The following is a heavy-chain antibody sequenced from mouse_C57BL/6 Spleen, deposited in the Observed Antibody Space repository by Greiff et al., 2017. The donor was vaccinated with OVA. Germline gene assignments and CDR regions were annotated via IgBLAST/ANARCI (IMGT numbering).Heavy chain of an antibody. CDR1: GYAFSSSW. D-gene: IGHD2-5*01. Sequence: VKLQQSGPELVKPGASVKISCKASGYAFSSSWMNWVKQRPGKGLEWIGRIYPGDGDTNYNGKFKGKATLTADKSSSTAYMQLSSLTSEDSAVYFCARSSYYSNYGDAMDYWGQGTSVTVSS. J-gene: IGHJ4*01. CDR2: IYPGDGDT. V-gene: IGHV1-82*01. CDR3: ARSSYYSNYGDAMDY.